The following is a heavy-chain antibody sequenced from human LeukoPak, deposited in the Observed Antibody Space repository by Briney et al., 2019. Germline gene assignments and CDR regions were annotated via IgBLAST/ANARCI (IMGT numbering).Heavy chain of an antibody. J-gene: IGHJ4*02. D-gene: IGHD1-20*01. V-gene: IGHV1-2*02. CDR2: INPNSGGT. CDR1: GYTFTGYY. CDR3: ARAGYNWSQYYFDY. Sequence: AASVKVSCKASGYTFTGYYMHWVRQAPGQGLEWMGWINPNSGGTDYAQNFQGRVTMTRDTSISTAYMELSGLRSDDTAVYYCARAGYNWSQYYFDYWGQGTLVTVSS.